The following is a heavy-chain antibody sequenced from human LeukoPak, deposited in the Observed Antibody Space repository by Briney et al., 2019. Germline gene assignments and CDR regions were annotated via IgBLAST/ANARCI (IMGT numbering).Heavy chain of an antibody. CDR3: ARGGLRYFAL. V-gene: IGHV3-7*04. CDR1: GFTFSNYW. Sequence: GGSLRLSCAASGFTFSNYWMSWVRQAPGKGLEWVANIKEDGSEKCYVDSVKGRFTISRDNGKNSLYLQMNSLRVEDTAVYYCARGGLRYFALWGQGALVTVSS. J-gene: IGHJ5*02. CDR2: IKEDGSEK. D-gene: IGHD3-16*01.